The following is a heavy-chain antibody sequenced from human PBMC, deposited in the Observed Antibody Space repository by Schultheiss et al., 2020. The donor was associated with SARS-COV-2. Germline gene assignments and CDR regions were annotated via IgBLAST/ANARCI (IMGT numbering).Heavy chain of an antibody. CDR3: ARDVHVRRCIGGSCYLNGMDV. J-gene: IGHJ6*02. Sequence: SQTLSLTCTVSGGSISSSSYYWGWIRQPPGKGLEWIGSIYYSGSTNYNTSLKSRVTISVDTSKNQFSLKLSSVTAADTAVYYCARDVHVRRCIGGSCYLNGMDVWGQGTTVTVSS. V-gene: IGHV4-39*07. D-gene: IGHD2-15*01. CDR1: GGSISSSSYY. CDR2: IYYSGST.